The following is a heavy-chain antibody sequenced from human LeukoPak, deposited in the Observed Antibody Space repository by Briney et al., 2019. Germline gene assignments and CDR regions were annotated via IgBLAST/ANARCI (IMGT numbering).Heavy chain of an antibody. V-gene: IGHV1-2*02. CDR3: ARARSKTGWFDP. Sequence: ASVKVSCKASGYTFTSYYMHWVRQAPGQGLEWMGWINPNSGGTNYAQKFQGRVTMTRDTSISTAYMELSRLRSDDTAVYYCARARSKTGWFDPWGQGTLVTVSS. J-gene: IGHJ5*02. CDR1: GYTFTSYY. CDR2: INPNSGGT.